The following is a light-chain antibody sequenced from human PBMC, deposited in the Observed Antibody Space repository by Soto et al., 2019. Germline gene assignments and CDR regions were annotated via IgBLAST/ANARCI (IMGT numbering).Light chain of an antibody. CDR3: QQYDNLPIT. CDR1: QSISSW. J-gene: IGKJ5*01. CDR2: DAS. V-gene: IGKV1-5*01. Sequence: EIQKTQSRSTLSPRVGDRVAITCRASQSISSWLAWYQQKPGKAPKLLIYDASSLESGVPSRFSGSGSGTDFTFTISSLQPEDIATYYCQQYDNLPITFGQGTRLEI.